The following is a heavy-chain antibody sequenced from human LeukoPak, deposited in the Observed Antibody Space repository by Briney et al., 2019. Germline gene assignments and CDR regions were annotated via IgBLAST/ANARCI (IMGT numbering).Heavy chain of an antibody. CDR3: ARGGYSGYELFDY. Sequence: TSQTLSLTCAVSGGSISSGGYSWSWIRQPPGKGLEWIEYIYHSGSTYYNPSLKSRVTISVDRSKNQFSLKLSSVTAADTAVYYCARGGYSGYELFDYWGQGTLVTVSS. CDR1: GGSISSGGYS. V-gene: IGHV4-30-2*01. J-gene: IGHJ4*02. D-gene: IGHD5-12*01. CDR2: IYHSGST.